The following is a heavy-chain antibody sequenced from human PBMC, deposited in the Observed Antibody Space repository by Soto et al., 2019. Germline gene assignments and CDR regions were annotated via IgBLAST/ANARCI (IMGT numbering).Heavy chain of an antibody. V-gene: IGHV3-30-3*01. D-gene: IGHD3-3*01. CDR3: VRGKWIFAPSAAFEP. CDR1: EFDFSNFA. Sequence: QVQLEESGGGVVQPGRSLRLSCAASEFDFSNFAMHWVRQAPGKGLEWMAVISYDGDTQYYADSAKGRFTISRDNSKNTPYLQLNRLTPADAAIYYGVRGKWIFAPSAAFEPWVQATLVSVSS. J-gene: IGHJ5*02. CDR2: ISYDGDTQ.